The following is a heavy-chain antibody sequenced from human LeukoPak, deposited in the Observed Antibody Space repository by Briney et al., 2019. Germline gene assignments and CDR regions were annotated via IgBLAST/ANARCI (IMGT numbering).Heavy chain of an antibody. D-gene: IGHD3-10*01. Sequence: PGGSLRLSCAASGFTLSSYAMSWVRQAPGKGLEWVSAISGSGGSTYYADSVKGRFTISRDNSKNTLYLQMNSLRAEDTAVYYCAKVPGFQGRGVPIDYRGQGTLVTVSS. V-gene: IGHV3-23*01. CDR3: AKVPGFQGRGVPIDY. CDR2: ISGSGGST. J-gene: IGHJ4*02. CDR1: GFTLSSYA.